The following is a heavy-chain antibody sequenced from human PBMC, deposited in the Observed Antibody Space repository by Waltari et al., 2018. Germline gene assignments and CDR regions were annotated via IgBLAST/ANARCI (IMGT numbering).Heavy chain of an antibody. Sequence: QVQLQESGPGLVKPSQTLSLTCTVSGGSISRGYYYWSWLRQPRGKGLGWIGYIYSSGSTYYHPSLKSPVTISVDTSKNQFSLKLSSVTAADTAVYYCARGVVVVVVASKVDAFDIWGQGTMVTVSS. D-gene: IGHD2-15*01. CDR1: GGSISRGYYY. CDR3: ARGVVVVVVASKVDAFDI. V-gene: IGHV4-30-4*08. CDR2: IYSSGST. J-gene: IGHJ3*02.